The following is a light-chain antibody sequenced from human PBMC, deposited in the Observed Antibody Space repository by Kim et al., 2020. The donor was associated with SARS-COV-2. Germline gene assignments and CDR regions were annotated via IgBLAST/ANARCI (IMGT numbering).Light chain of an antibody. CDR3: QQKKSYST. CDR2: DAS. CDR1: QAISSW. J-gene: IGKJ1*01. Sequence: SALLGARVTIPCRASQAISSWLAWYQQKPGKAPKPLIYDASILESGVPSRFSGSGSGTKFTFPFSSLQPNDFATYYGQQKKSYSTFVQGTK. V-gene: IGKV1-5*01.